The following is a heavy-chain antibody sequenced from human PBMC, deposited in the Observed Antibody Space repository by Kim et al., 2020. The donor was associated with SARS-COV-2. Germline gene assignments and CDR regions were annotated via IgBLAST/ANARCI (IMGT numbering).Heavy chain of an antibody. CDR2: IKQDGSEE. Sequence: GGSLRLSCAASGFTFRNYWMTWVRQAPGKGLEWVANIKQDGSEEYFVDSVKGRFTISRDNAKSSLCLQMNSLRAEDTAVYYCARGANDYGGNSDYFDHWGQGNLVTVSS. CDR3: ARGANDYGGNSDYFDH. CDR1: GFTFRNYW. D-gene: IGHD4-17*01. V-gene: IGHV3-7*01. J-gene: IGHJ4*02.